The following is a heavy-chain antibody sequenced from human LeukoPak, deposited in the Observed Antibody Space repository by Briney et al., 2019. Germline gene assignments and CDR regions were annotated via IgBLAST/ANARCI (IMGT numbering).Heavy chain of an antibody. V-gene: IGHV3-74*01. CDR2: INSGGSTT. J-gene: IGHJ4*02. CDR3: GVPAALNFDY. Sequence: GGSLRLSCAASGFTFSSYWMHWVRQAPGKGLVWVSRINSGGSTTNYADYVKGRFTISRDNAKNTLYLQMNSLRAEDTAVYYCGVPAALNFDYWGQGTLVTVSS. CDR1: GFTFSSYW. D-gene: IGHD2-2*01.